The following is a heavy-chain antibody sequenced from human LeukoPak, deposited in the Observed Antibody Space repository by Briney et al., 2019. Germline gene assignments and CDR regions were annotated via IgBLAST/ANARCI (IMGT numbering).Heavy chain of an antibody. CDR3: ARGAPWGYYDSSGYPTFDY. Sequence: SGGSLRLSCAASGFTFSSYAMHWVRQAPGKGLEYVSAISSNGGSTYYANSVKGRFTISRDNSKNTLYLQMGSLRADDTAVHYCARGAPWGYYDSSGYPTFDYWGQGTLVTVSS. D-gene: IGHD3-22*01. CDR1: GFTFSSYA. CDR2: ISSNGGST. V-gene: IGHV3-64*01. J-gene: IGHJ4*02.